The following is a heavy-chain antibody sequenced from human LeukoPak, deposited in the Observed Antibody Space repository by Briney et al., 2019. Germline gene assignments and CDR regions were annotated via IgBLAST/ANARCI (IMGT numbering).Heavy chain of an antibody. CDR3: ARVVRSSSWFISYYFDY. V-gene: IGHV3-30*03. Sequence: GRSLRLSCAASGFTFSSYGMHWVRQAPGKGLEWVAVISYDGSNKYYADSVKGRFTSSRDNSKNTLYLQMNSLRAEDTAVYYCARVVRSSSWFISYYFDYWGQGTLVTVSS. CDR1: GFTFSSYG. CDR2: ISYDGSNK. J-gene: IGHJ4*02. D-gene: IGHD6-13*01.